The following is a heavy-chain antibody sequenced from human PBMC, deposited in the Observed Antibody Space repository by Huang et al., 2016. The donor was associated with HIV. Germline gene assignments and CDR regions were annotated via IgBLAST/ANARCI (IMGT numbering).Heavy chain of an antibody. CDR1: GFTFSSYS. V-gene: IGHV3-21*01. J-gene: IGHJ3*02. Sequence: EVQLVESGGGLVKPGGSLRLSCAASGFTFSSYSMNWVRQAPGKVRGGVSSISSSSSNIYYADSVKGRFTISRDNAKNSLYLQMNSLRAEDTAVYYCARVGGVAAGTFGTFDIWGQGTMVTVSS. D-gene: IGHD6-19*01. CDR2: ISSSSSNI. CDR3: ARVGGVAAGTFGTFDI.